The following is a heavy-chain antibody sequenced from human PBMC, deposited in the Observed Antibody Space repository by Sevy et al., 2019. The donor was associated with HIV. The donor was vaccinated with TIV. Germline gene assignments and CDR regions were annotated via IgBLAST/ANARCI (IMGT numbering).Heavy chain of an antibody. CDR2: ISYDGSSH. V-gene: IGHV3-30-3*01. J-gene: IGHJ4*02. CDR1: EFMFSTYA. CDR3: ARDAGYSTDWYPSDY. Sequence: GGSLRLSCAASEFMFSTYAMHWVRQAPGKGLEWVAVISYDGSSHYYADSVKGRFTISRDNSKNTLFLQMNSLRLEDTAFYYCARDAGYSTDWYPSDYSGQGTLVTVSS. D-gene: IGHD6-19*01.